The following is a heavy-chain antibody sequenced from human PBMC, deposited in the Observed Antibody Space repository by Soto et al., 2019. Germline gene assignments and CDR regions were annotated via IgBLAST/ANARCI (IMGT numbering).Heavy chain of an antibody. CDR2: LYFTGTP. D-gene: IGHD3-10*01. J-gene: IGHJ2*01. CDR3: ARPSMAITWYFDL. CDR1: GDSISSSYY. Sequence: QVQLQESGPGLVKPSETLSLTCTVSGDSISSSYYWGRVRQSPERGLEWIGSLYFTGTPYYNPSLQSRVTMSLDKSKNQFSLNLTSVTAADTAIYYCARPSMAITWYFDLWGHGSLVTVSS. V-gene: IGHV4-39*01.